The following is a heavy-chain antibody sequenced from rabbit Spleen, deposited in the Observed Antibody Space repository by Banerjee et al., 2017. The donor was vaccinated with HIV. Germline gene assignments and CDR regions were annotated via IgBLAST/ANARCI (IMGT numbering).Heavy chain of an antibody. D-gene: IGHD4-1*01. CDR3: ARDLAGVIGWNFNL. CDR2: IATITGKT. V-gene: IGHV1S40*01. CDR1: GFSFSEKEV. J-gene: IGHJ4*01. Sequence: QSLEESGGGLVKPGASLTLTCTASGFSFSEKEVMCWVRQALGKGLEWIGCIATITGKTFYATWAKGRFTISRASSTTVFLQVTRLTVADTATYFCARDLAGVIGWNFNLWGQGTLVTVS.